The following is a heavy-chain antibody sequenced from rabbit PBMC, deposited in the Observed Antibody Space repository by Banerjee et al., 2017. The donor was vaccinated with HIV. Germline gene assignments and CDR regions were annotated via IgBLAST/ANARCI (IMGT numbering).Heavy chain of an antibody. CDR1: GFSFSSSYY. CDR3: ARDRADWGYYFNL. J-gene: IGHJ4*01. Sequence: QSLEESGGDLVKPGASLTLTCTASGFSFSSSYYMCWVRQAPGKRPEWIACIYAGSSGSTYYASWAKGRFTISKTSSTTVTLQMTSLTAADTATYFCARDRADWGYYFNLWGPGTLVTVS. CDR2: IYAGSSGST. D-gene: IGHD5-1*01. V-gene: IGHV1S40*01.